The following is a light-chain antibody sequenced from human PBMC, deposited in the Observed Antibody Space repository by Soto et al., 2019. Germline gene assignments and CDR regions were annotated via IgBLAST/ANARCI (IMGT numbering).Light chain of an antibody. CDR2: WAS. J-gene: IGKJ2*01. V-gene: IGKV4-1*01. CDR1: QSLYNSNNLNY. Sequence: DIVMTQSPDSLAVSLGERATINCKSSQSLYNSNNLNYLAWYQQKPGQPPKLLLYWASTRESGVPDRFSGMGSGTDFTLTISSLQAADVAVYYCQQYHSNPSTFGQGTKLEIK. CDR3: QQYHSNPST.